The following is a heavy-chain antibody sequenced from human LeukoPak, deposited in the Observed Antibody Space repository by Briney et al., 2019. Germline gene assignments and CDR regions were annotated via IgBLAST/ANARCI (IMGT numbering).Heavy chain of an antibody. CDR2: IYYSGST. Sequence: PSETLSLTCTVSGGSISSGDYYWSWIRQPPGKGLEWIGYIYYSGSTYYNPSLKSRVTISVDTSKNQLSLKLSSATAADTAVYYCAREPTRSGYSYGYSWGQGALVTVSS. V-gene: IGHV4-30-4*08. CDR3: AREPTRSGYSYGYS. CDR1: GGSISSGDYY. D-gene: IGHD5-18*01. J-gene: IGHJ4*02.